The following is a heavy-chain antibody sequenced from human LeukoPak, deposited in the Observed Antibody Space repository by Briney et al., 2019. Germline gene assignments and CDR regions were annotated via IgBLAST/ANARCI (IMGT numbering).Heavy chain of an antibody. D-gene: IGHD2-2*02. J-gene: IGHJ4*02. CDR3: ARHAYSLGYCSSTSCYSLLHY. Sequence: SETLSLTCTVSGGSISSYYWSWIRQPPGKGLEWIGYIYTSGSTNYNPSLKSRVTISVDTSKNQFSLKLSSVTAADTAVYYCARHAYSLGYCSSTSCYSLLHYWGQGTLVTVSS. V-gene: IGHV4-4*09. CDR2: IYTSGST. CDR1: GGSISSYY.